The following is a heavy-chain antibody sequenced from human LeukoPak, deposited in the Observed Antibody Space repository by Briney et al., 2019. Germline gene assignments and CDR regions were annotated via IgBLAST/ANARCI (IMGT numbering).Heavy chain of an antibody. CDR2: LKQDGSEE. J-gene: IGHJ4*02. D-gene: IGHD6-19*01. Sequence: GGSLRPSCAASGFTFSNYWMSWVRQAPGKGLEWVANLKQDGSEEYYVDSVKGRFTISRDNAKNSLYPQMNSLRAEDTAMYYCARSSGWRNELDYWGQGTLVTVSS. CDR3: ARSSGWRNELDY. CDR1: GFTFSNYW. V-gene: IGHV3-7*03.